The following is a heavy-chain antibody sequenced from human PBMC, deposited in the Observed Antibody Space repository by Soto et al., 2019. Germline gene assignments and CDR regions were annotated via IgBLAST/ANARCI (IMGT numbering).Heavy chain of an antibody. J-gene: IGHJ4*02. CDR3: RQYQLLLSFDY. CDR2: IYYSGST. D-gene: IGHD2-2*01. V-gene: IGHV4-34*01. CDR1: GGSFSGYY. Sequence: SETLSLTCAVYGGSFSGYYWSWIRQPPGKGLEWIGYIYYSGSTNYNPSLKSRVTISVDTSKNQFSLKLSSVTAADTAVYYCRQYQLLLSFDYWGQGTLVTVSS.